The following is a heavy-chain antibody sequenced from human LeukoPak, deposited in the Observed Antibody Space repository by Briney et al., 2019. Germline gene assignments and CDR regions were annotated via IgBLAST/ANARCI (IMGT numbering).Heavy chain of an antibody. D-gene: IGHD2-15*01. Sequence: GGSLRLSCAASGFTFSSYWMHWVRQAPGKGLVWVSRINSDGSTTNYADSVKGRFTISRDNAENTLYLQMNSLRVEGTAVYYCTRRVSATRWFDPWGQGTLVTVSS. CDR2: INSDGSTT. CDR3: TRRVSATRWFDP. J-gene: IGHJ5*02. V-gene: IGHV3-74*01. CDR1: GFTFSSYW.